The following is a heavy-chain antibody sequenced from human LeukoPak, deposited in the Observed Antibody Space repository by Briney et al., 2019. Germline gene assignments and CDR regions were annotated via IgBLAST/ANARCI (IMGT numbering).Heavy chain of an antibody. CDR1: GSSFTTYW. CDR3: ARLGTYWSNYYFEY. V-gene: IGHV5-51*01. J-gene: IGHJ4*02. D-gene: IGHD3-10*01. Sequence: GASLKISFQGSGSSFTTYWIGWVRQMPGKGLECMGIIYPGDSDTRYSPSFQGQVTISADKSINTAYLQWSSLKASDTAMYYCARLGTYWSNYYFEYWGEGTLVTVSS. CDR2: IYPGDSDT.